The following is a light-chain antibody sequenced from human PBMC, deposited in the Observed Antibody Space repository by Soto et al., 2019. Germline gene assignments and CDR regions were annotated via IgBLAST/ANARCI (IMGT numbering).Light chain of an antibody. CDR1: QSISNW. J-gene: IGKJ1*01. V-gene: IGKV1-5*01. CDR2: HAS. Sequence: DREMTQSPSTLPASVGDRVTITCRASQSISNWLAWYQQKPGTAPKVLIYHASSLQSGVPSRFSGSGSGTDFTLTISGLQPEDFGTYYCQQTYTYPNSFGQGTKVDIK. CDR3: QQTYTYPNS.